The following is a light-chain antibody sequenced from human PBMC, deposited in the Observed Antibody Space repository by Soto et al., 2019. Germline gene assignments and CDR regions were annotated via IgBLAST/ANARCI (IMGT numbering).Light chain of an antibody. Sequence: QSALTQPASVSGSPGQSITISCTGTSSDVGTYNYVSWYQQHPGKAPKVMIYDVSNRPSGVSNRFSGSKSGNTASLTISGLQAEDEADYYCSSYTASSTSVISGGGTKVTVL. CDR1: SSDVGTYNY. J-gene: IGLJ2*01. CDR3: SSYTASSTSVI. CDR2: DVS. V-gene: IGLV2-14*03.